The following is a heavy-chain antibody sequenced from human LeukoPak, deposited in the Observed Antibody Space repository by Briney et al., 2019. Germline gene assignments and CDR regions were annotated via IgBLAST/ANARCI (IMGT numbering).Heavy chain of an antibody. D-gene: IGHD6-19*01. CDR2: IKNDGSET. CDR1: GLTFSDYW. Sequence: GGSLRLSCEGSGLTFSDYWMNWVRQAPGKGPEWVANIKNDGSETNYVDSVKGRFTISRDNARNSLYLQMNSLRAEDTAVYYCMGGMGWLSDYWGRGTLVTVSS. J-gene: IGHJ4*02. CDR3: MGGMGWLSDY. V-gene: IGHV3-7*01.